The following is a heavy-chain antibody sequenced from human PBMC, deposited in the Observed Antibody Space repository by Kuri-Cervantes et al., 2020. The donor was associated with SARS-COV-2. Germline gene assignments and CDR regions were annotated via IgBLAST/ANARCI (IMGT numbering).Heavy chain of an antibody. CDR3: VKGSAASRPYYFDS. CDR1: GITFSSYA. Sequence: ETLSLTCAASGITFSSYAMSWVRQAPGKGLEWVSAITDDGGSTYHADSVKGRFTISRDNSKTTLFPQMNSLRAEDTAVYHCVKGSAASRPYYFDSWGQGTLVTVSS. CDR2: ITDDGGST. D-gene: IGHD3-10*01. J-gene: IGHJ4*02. V-gene: IGHV3-23*01.